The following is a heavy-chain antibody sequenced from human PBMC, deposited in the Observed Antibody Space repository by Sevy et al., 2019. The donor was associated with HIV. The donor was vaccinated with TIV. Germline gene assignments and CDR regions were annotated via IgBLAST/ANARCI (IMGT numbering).Heavy chain of an antibody. CDR3: ARDLTIFGVIPDY. J-gene: IGHJ4*02. V-gene: IGHV1-46*01. CDR1: GYTFSSYY. CDR2: INPSGGRT. D-gene: IGHD3-3*01. Sequence: ASVKVSCKASGYTFSSYYMHWVRQAPGQGLEWMGKINPSGGRTSYAQKFQGRVTMTRDTSTSPVYMELSSLRSEDTAIYYCARDLTIFGVIPDYWGQGTLVTVSS.